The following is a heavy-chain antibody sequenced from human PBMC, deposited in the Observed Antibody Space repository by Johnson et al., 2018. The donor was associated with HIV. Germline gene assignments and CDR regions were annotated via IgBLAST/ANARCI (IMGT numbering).Heavy chain of an antibody. V-gene: IGHV3-30*04. J-gene: IGHJ3*02. Sequence: QMQLVESGGGVVQPGRSLRLSCAASGFTFSSYAMHWVRKAPGKGLEWVAVISYDGSNKYYADSVKGRFTISRDNSKNTLYLQMNSLRAEDTAVYYCASPYEWGTGAFDIWGQGTMVTVSS. CDR1: GFTFSSYA. CDR3: ASPYEWGTGAFDI. CDR2: ISYDGSNK. D-gene: IGHD7-27*01.